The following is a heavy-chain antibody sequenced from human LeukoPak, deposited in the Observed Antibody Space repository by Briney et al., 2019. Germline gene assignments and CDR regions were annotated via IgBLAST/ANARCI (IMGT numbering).Heavy chain of an antibody. CDR2: ISGTSTDI. D-gene: IGHD1-26*01. CDR1: GLSFSRYT. Sequence: PGGSLRLSCAASGLSFSRYTLNWVRQAPGKGLEWVSSISGTSTDIYYADSVKGRFTISRDNAKNSLYLQMNGLRVEDTAVYYCARAPSGVGATRLNWFDPWGQGTLVTVSS. V-gene: IGHV3-21*01. J-gene: IGHJ5*02. CDR3: ARAPSGVGATRLNWFDP.